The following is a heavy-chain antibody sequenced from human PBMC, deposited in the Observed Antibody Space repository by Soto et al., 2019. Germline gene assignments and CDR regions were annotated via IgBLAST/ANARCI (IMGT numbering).Heavy chain of an antibody. CDR1: GFTLSGYS. V-gene: IGHV3-21*01. CDR3: ARETALHPDYGGTPFSDY. D-gene: IGHD4-17*01. Sequence: EVQLVESGGGLVKPGGSLRLSCAASGFTLSGYSMNWVRQAPGKGLEWVSSISTSSSYIHYADSVKGRFTISRDNAENSLYLQMNSLRAEDTAIYYCARETALHPDYGGTPFSDYWGQGTLVTVSS. J-gene: IGHJ4*02. CDR2: ISTSSSYI.